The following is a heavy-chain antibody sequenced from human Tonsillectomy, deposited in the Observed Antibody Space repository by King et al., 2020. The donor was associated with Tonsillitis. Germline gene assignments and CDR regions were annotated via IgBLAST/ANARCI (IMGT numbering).Heavy chain of an antibody. CDR3: ARASDNSVLVSAATLYY. D-gene: IGHD2-15*01. V-gene: IGHV1-2*02. J-gene: IGHJ4*02. CDR1: GNIFTDSF. CDR2: INPNSGDT. Sequence: VQLVESGAEVKKPGASVKVSCKASGNIFTDSFTHWVRQAPGQGLEWMGWINPNSGDTKYAQNFQGRVTMTRDTSISTAYMGLSRLASDDTAVYYCARASDNSVLVSAATLYYWGQGTLVTVSS.